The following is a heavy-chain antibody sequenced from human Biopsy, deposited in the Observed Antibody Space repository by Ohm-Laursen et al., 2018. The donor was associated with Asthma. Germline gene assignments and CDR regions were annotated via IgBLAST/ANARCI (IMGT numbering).Heavy chain of an antibody. D-gene: IGHD7-27*01. Sequence: GTLSLTCTVSGGSMSSSSYYWGWIRQPPGKGLEWMGSISYTGSAYHNPSLKSRFTISVDTSKNHYSLKLSSVTAADTAVYYCARHWDWGSFFDYWGRGTPVTVSS. V-gene: IGHV4-39*01. CDR3: ARHWDWGSFFDY. J-gene: IGHJ4*02. CDR2: ISYTGSA. CDR1: GGSMSSSSYY.